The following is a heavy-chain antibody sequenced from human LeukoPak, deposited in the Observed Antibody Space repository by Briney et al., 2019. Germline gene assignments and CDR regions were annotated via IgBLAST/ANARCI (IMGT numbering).Heavy chain of an antibody. CDR1: GFTVSSNY. CDR2: IYSGGGT. V-gene: IGHV3-66*01. Sequence: PGGSLRLSCAASGFTVSSNYMSWVRQAPGKGLEWVSVIYSGGGTYYADSVKGRFTISRDNSKNTLYLQMNSLRAEDTAVYYCARSDGHYYYYGMDVWGQGTTVTVSS. CDR3: ARSDGHYYYYGMDV. J-gene: IGHJ6*02. D-gene: IGHD2-8*01.